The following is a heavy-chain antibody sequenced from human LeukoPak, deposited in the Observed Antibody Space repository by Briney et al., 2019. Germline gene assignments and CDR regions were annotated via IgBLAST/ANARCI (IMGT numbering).Heavy chain of an antibody. CDR1: GFTFSSYS. Sequence: SGGSLRLSCAASGFTFSSYSMNWVRQAPGKGLEWVSYISSSSSTIYYADSVKGRFTISRDNAKNSLYLQMNSLRAEDTAVYYCARDSGYYYDSSGDWGQGTLVTVSS. CDR3: ARDSGYYYDSSGD. J-gene: IGHJ4*02. V-gene: IGHV3-48*01. CDR2: ISSSSSTI. D-gene: IGHD3-22*01.